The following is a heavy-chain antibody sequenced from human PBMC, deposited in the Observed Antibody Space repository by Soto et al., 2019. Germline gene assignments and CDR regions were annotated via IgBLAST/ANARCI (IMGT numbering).Heavy chain of an antibody. V-gene: IGHV3-30*18. CDR3: AKSPPAAAGYFDY. CDR2: TSFDGSSG. D-gene: IGHD6-13*01. Sequence: QVQLVESGGGVVQPGGSLRLSCAASGFTFSSSGMNWVRQAPGKGLEWVAVTSFDGSSGYYADSVRGRFTISRDNSNNTLYMQMTSLSAEDTAVYYCAKSPPAAAGYFDYWGQGTLVTVSS. CDR1: GFTFSSSG. J-gene: IGHJ4*02.